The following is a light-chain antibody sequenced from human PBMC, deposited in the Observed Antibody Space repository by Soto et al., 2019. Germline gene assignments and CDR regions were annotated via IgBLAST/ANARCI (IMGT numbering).Light chain of an antibody. CDR3: SSYADSSTVV. CDR2: NVD. CDR1: SSDVGGHNY. Sequence: QSALTQVASVSASPGQSITISCTGTSSDVGGHNYVSWYQQHPGNAPKLMIYNVDYRPSGVSNRFSGSKSGNTASLTISGLQADDEAYYYCSSYADSSTVVFGGGTNVTVL. V-gene: IGLV2-14*03. J-gene: IGLJ2*01.